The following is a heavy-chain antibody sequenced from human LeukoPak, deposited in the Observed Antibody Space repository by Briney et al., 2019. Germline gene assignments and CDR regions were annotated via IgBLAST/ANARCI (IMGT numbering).Heavy chain of an antibody. CDR2: ISYDGSNK. V-gene: IGHV3-30*04. J-gene: IGHJ1*01. Sequence: GRSLRLSCAASGFTFSSYAMHWVRQAPGKGLEWVAVISYDGSNKYYADSVKGRFTISRDNSKNTLYLQMNSLRAEDTAVYYCARAPSEIGGYYPEYFRHWGQGTLVTVSS. D-gene: IGHD3-22*01. CDR1: GFTFSSYA. CDR3: ARAPSEIGGYYPEYFRH.